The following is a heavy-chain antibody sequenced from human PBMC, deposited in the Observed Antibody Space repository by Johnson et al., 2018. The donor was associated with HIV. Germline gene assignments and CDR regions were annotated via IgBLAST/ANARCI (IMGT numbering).Heavy chain of an antibody. J-gene: IGHJ3*02. CDR1: GFTFSSYG. CDR3: ARGSITIFGGLDAFDI. V-gene: IGHV3-30*19. Sequence: QVQLVESGGGVVQPGRSLRLSCAASGFTFSSYGMHWVRQAPGKGLEWVAVISYDGNNEYYADSVKGRFTISRDNSKNTLYLQMNSLRAEDTAVYYCARGSITIFGGLDAFDIWGQGTMVTVSS. D-gene: IGHD3-3*01. CDR2: ISYDGNNE.